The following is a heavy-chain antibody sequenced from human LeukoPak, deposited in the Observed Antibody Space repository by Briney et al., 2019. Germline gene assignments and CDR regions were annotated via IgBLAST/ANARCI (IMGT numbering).Heavy chain of an antibody. CDR2: ISAYNGNT. J-gene: IGHJ3*02. Sequence: ASVKVSCKASGYTFTSYGISWVRQAPGQGLEWMGWISAYNGNTNYAQKLQGRDTMTTDTSTSTAYMELRSLRSDDTAVYYCARKSRIVAVAGDDAFDIWGQGTMVTVSS. D-gene: IGHD6-19*01. V-gene: IGHV1-18*01. CDR3: ARKSRIVAVAGDDAFDI. CDR1: GYTFTSYG.